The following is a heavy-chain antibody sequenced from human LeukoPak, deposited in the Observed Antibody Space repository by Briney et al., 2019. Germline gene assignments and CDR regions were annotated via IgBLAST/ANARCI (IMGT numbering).Heavy chain of an antibody. D-gene: IGHD2-2*01. V-gene: IGHV4-30-4*01. Sequence: SQTLSITCTDSGGSISSGDYYWSWIRQPPGKNLEWIGYIYYSGSTYYNPSLKSRVTISVDTSKNQFSLKLSSVTAADTAVYYCAREGSGYCSSTSCPYYGMDVWGQGTTVTVSS. CDR3: AREGSGYCSSTSCPYYGMDV. CDR1: GGSISSGDYY. CDR2: IYYSGST. J-gene: IGHJ6*02.